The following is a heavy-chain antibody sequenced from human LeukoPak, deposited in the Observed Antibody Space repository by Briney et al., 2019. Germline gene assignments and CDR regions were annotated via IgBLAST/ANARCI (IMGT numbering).Heavy chain of an antibody. D-gene: IGHD1-26*01. CDR3: ARWGWELPSFYYFDY. CDR1: GFTFSSHA. J-gene: IGHJ4*02. CDR2: ISYDGSNK. Sequence: PGGSLRLSCAASGFTFSSHAMHWVRQAPGKGLEWVAVISYDGSNKYYADSVKGRFTISRDNSKNTLYLQMNSLRAEDTAVYYCARWGWELPSFYYFDYWGQGTLVTVSS. V-gene: IGHV3-30*04.